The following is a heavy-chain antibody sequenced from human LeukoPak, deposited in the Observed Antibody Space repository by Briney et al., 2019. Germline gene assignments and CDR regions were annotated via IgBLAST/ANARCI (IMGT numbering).Heavy chain of an antibody. CDR2: ISAYNGNT. D-gene: IGHD1-1*01. J-gene: IGHJ5*02. Sequence: GASVKVSCKASGYTFTSYGISWVRQAPGQGLERMGWISAYNGNTNYAQKLQGRVTMTTDTSTSTAYMELRSLRSDDTAVYYCARDGMRTTPAYNWFDPWGQGTLVTVSS. CDR1: GYTFTSYG. CDR3: ARDGMRTTPAYNWFDP. V-gene: IGHV1-18*01.